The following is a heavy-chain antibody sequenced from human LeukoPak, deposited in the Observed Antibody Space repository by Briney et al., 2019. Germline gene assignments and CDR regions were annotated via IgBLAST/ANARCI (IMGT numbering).Heavy chain of an antibody. V-gene: IGHV3-30*04. CDR2: IFYDGSIA. D-gene: IGHD2-21*01. Sequence: GGSLRLSCAASGFTFSHYAMHWVRQAPGKGLEWVAVIFYDGSIAYYADSVKGRFTISRDNSENTLYLQMNSLRAEDAAVYFCAKAPVTSCRGAYCYPFDSWGQGTLVTVSS. CDR3: AKAPVTSCRGAYCYPFDS. J-gene: IGHJ4*02. CDR1: GFTFSHYA.